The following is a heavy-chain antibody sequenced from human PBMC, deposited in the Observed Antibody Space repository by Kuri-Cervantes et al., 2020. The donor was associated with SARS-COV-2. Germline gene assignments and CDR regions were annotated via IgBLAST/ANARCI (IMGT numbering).Heavy chain of an antibody. CDR3: ARVSRSGYLDY. CDR2: ISSNGDST. CDR1: GFTFSNYA. D-gene: IGHD3-3*01. V-gene: IGHV3-64*02. J-gene: IGHJ4*02. Sequence: ETLSLTCAASGFTFSNYAMYWVRQAPGKGLEYVSAISSNGDSTYYADSVKGRFTMSRDNSKNTLYLRMGSLRAEDMAVYYCARVSRSGYLDYWGQGTLVTVSS.